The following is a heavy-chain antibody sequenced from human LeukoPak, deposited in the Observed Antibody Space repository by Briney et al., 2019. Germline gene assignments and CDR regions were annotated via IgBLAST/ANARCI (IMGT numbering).Heavy chain of an antibody. CDR3: ARVPLIWFGELCYFDY. CDR2: ISAYNGNT. D-gene: IGHD3-10*01. V-gene: IGHV1-18*01. CDR1: GYTFTSYG. Sequence: ASVKVSCKASGYTFTSYGISWVRQAPGQGLEWMGWISAYNGNTNYAQKLQGRVTMTTDTSTSTAYMELRSLRSDDTAVYYCARVPLIWFGELCYFDYWGQGTLVTVSS. J-gene: IGHJ4*02.